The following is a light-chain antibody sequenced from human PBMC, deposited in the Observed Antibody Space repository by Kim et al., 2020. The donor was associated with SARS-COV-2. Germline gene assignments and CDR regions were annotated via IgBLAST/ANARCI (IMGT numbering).Light chain of an antibody. CDR3: SSRDSSGNRV. J-gene: IGLJ3*02. CDR1: SLRSYY. V-gene: IGLV3-19*01. Sequence: VAVGQTVRITCQGDSLRSYYASWYRQKPGQAPVLVIYGQNNRPSGIPDRFSGSSSGNTASLTITGAQAEDEADYYCSSRDSSGNRVFGGGTQLTVL. CDR2: GQN.